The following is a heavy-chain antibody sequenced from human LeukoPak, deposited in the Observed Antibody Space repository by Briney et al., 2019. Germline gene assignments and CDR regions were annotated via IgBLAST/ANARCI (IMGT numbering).Heavy chain of an antibody. J-gene: IGHJ6*03. CDR3: ARGDIVVEPAAVPANGPYYYYYMDV. Sequence: ASVKVSCKASGYTFSSYDINWVRQATGQGLEWMGWMNPNSGNTAYAQKFQGRVTMTRNTSISTAYMELSSLRSEDTAVYYCARGDIVVEPAAVPANGPYYYYYMDVWGKGTTVTVSS. CDR2: MNPNSGNT. CDR1: GYTFSSYD. D-gene: IGHD2-2*01. V-gene: IGHV1-8*01.